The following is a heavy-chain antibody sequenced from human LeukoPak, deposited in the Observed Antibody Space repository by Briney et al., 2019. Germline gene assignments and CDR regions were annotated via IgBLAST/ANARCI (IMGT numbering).Heavy chain of an antibody. CDR2: IYYSGNT. D-gene: IGHD2-21*01. CDR1: GGSISSGGYF. V-gene: IGHV4-31*03. CDR3: ARTTYCGGDSCHFYYFDY. J-gene: IGHJ4*02. Sequence: SQTLSLTCTVSGGSISSGGYFWSWIRQHPGKGLEWIGYIYYSGNTYHNPSLKSRVTISLDTSKNQFSLRLSSVTAADTAVYYCARTTYCGGDSCHFYYFDYWGQGTLVTVSS.